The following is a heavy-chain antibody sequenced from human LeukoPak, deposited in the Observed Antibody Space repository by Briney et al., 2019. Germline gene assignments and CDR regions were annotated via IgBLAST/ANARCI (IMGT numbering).Heavy chain of an antibody. CDR2: INPSGGST. Sequence: GASVKVSCKAPGYTFTSYYMHWVRQAPGQGLEWMGIINPSGGSTSYAQKFQGRVTMTRDTSTGTVYMELSSLRSEDTAVYYCARALTGYSSGWYRLLDYWGQGTLVTVSP. CDR1: GYTFTSYY. V-gene: IGHV1-46*01. CDR3: ARALTGYSSGWYRLLDY. D-gene: IGHD6-19*01. J-gene: IGHJ4*02.